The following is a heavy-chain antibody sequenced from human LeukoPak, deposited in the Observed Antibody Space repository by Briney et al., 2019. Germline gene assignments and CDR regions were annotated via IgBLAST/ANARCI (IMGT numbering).Heavy chain of an antibody. CDR3: ARSDYDTSKFDL. CDR1: GDSISSYY. J-gene: IGHJ2*01. Sequence: SETLSLTCTVSGDSISSYYWSWIRQPPGKGLEWIGYIYYSGSTNYDPSLKSRVTISVDTSKNQFSLKLSSVTAADTAVYYCARSDYDTSKFDLWGRGTLVTVSS. V-gene: IGHV4-59*01. D-gene: IGHD3-22*01. CDR2: IYYSGST.